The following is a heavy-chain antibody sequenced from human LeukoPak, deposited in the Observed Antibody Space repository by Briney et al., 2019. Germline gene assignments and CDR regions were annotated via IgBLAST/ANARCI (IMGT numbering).Heavy chain of an antibody. D-gene: IGHD3-22*01. J-gene: IGHJ4*02. CDR1: GFTFSSYG. V-gene: IGHV3-30*03. CDR2: ISYDGSNK. CDR3: ARDDDSSGYYIIADY. Sequence: GRSLRLSCAASGFTFSSYGMHWVRQAPGKGLEWVAVISYDGSNKYYADSVKGRFTISRDNAKNSLYLQMNSLRAEDTAVYYCARDDDSSGYYIIADYWGQGTLVTVSS.